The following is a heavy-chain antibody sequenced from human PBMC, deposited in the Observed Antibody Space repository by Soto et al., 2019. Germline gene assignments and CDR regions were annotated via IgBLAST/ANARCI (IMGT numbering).Heavy chain of an antibody. D-gene: IGHD3-10*01. Sequence: SATLSLTCAVFGCSISSSNWWRWVRQPPGKGLEWIGEIYHSGSTNYNPSLKSRVTISVDKSKNQFSLKLTSVTAADTAVYYCARVISPMAPFDYWGQGTLVTVS. CDR1: GCSISSSNW. CDR2: IYHSGST. J-gene: IGHJ4*02. V-gene: IGHV4-4*02. CDR3: ARVISPMAPFDY.